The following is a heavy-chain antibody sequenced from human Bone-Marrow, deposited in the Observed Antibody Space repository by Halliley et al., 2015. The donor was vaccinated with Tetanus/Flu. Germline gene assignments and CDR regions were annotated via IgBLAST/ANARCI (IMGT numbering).Heavy chain of an antibody. V-gene: IGHV4-59*01. CDR3: TRGGGWQPED. Sequence: TLSLTCSVSGGSISGYYWSWVRQPPGKGLEWIGNIHHSGTTTYNPSLKSRVAMSLDTSKNHISLKLSSVTAADSAVYFCTRGGGWQPEDWGQGTLVTFSP. J-gene: IGHJ4*02. CDR1: GGSISGYY. CDR2: IHHSGTT. D-gene: IGHD2-15*01.